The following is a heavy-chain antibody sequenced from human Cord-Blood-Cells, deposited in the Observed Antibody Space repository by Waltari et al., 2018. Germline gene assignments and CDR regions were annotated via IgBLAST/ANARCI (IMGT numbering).Heavy chain of an antibody. CDR3: ARGGDWLGYSYGTDAFDI. V-gene: IGHV1-18*04. J-gene: IGHJ3*02. Sequence: QVQLVQSGAEVKKPGASVKVSCKASGYPFTSYGISWVRQAPGQGLEWMGWISAYNGNTNYAQKLQGSVTMTTDTSTSTAYMELRSLRSDETAVYYCARGGDWLGYSYGTDAFDIWGQGTMVTVSS. CDR2: ISAYNGNT. CDR1: GYPFTSYG. D-gene: IGHD5-18*01.